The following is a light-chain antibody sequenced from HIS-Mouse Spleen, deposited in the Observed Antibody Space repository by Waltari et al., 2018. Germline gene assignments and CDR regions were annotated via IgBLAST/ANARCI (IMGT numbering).Light chain of an antibody. CDR1: QSLLHRNGYNN. Sequence: DIVMTQSPPFLPVTPGEPASISPRSTQSLLHRNGYNNLDWYLQKPGQSPQLLIYLGSNRASGVPDRFSGSGSGTDFTLKISRVEAEDVGVYYCMQALQTPFTFGPGTKVDIK. CDR2: LGS. CDR3: MQALQTPFT. J-gene: IGKJ3*01. V-gene: IGKV2-28*01.